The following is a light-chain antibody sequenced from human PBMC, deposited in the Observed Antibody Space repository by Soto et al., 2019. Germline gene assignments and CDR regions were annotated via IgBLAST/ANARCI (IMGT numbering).Light chain of an antibody. CDR1: SSDVAGSDY. J-gene: IGLJ2*01. Sequence: QSVLTQPPSASGSPGQSVTNSCTGTSSDVAGSDYVSWYQQHPGKAPKLIIYEVTKRPAGVPDRFSGSKSGNTASLTVSGLQADDESYYYCSSFARGDNPHVLFGGGTQLTVL. V-gene: IGLV2-8*01. CDR3: SSFARGDNPHVL. CDR2: EVT.